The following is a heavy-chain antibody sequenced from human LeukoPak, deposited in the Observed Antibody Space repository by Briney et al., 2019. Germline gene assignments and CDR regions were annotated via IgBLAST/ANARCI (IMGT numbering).Heavy chain of an antibody. CDR1: GFTFSSYS. CDR3: ARVEADYYDSSGYYGLGY. D-gene: IGHD3-22*01. J-gene: IGHJ4*02. CDR2: ISSSSSYI. Sequence: GGSLRLSCAASGFTFSSYSMSWVRQAPGKGLEWVSSISSSSSYIYYADSVKGRFTISRDNAKNSLYLQMNSLRAEDTAVYYCARVEADYYDSSGYYGLGYWGQGTLVTVSS. V-gene: IGHV3-21*01.